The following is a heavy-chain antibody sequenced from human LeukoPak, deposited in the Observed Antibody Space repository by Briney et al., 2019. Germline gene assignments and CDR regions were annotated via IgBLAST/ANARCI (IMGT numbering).Heavy chain of an antibody. V-gene: IGHV4-59*01. Sequence: SETLSLTCTVSGGSISSYYWSWIRQPPGKGLEWIGYISYSGSTNYNPSLKSRVTISVDTSRNQFSLKLSSVTAADTAVYYCARHGRYYGSGSYFNEVRFDYWGQGTLVTVSS. CDR1: GGSISSYY. J-gene: IGHJ4*02. CDR2: ISYSGST. CDR3: ARHGRYYGSGSYFNEVRFDY. D-gene: IGHD3-10*01.